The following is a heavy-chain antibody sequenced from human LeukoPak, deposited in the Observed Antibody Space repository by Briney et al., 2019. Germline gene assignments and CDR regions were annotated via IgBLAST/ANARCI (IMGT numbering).Heavy chain of an antibody. CDR1: GFTFSSYA. CDR3: ARAYSGTYGLGYYYMDV. CDR2: ISGSGGST. Sequence: GGSLRLSCAASGFTFSSYAMSWVRQAPGKGLEWVSAISGSGGSTYYADSVKGRFTISRDNSKNTLYLRMNSLRAEDTAVYFCARAYSGTYGLGYYYMDVWGKGTTVTVSS. J-gene: IGHJ6*03. V-gene: IGHV3-23*01. D-gene: IGHD1-26*01.